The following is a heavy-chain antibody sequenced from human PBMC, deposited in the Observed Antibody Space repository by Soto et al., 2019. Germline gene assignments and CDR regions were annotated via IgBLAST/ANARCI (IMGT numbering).Heavy chain of an antibody. V-gene: IGHV6-1*01. CDR1: GDSVSSNSAA. J-gene: IGHJ4*02. CDR3: ARGSIAAGGSLFDY. CDR2: TYYRSKWYN. D-gene: IGHD6-13*01. Sequence: SHTLSLTCAISGDSVSSNSAAWNWIRQSPSRGLEWLGRTYYRSKWYNDYAVSVKSRITINPDTSKNQFSLQLNSVTPEDTAVYYCARGSIAAGGSLFDYWGQGTLVTVSS.